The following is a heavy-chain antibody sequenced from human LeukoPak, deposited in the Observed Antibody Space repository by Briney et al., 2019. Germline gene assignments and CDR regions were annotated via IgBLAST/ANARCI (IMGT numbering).Heavy chain of an antibody. J-gene: IGHJ6*02. Sequence: GRSLRLSCAASGFTFSSYSMNWVRQAPGKGLEWVSSISSSSSYIYYADSVKGRFTISRDNAKNSLYLQMNSLRAEDTAVYYCVSLRGYSGYDYYTYHGMDVWGQGTTVTVSS. V-gene: IGHV3-21*01. CDR2: ISSSSSYI. D-gene: IGHD5-12*01. CDR1: GFTFSSYS. CDR3: VSLRGYSGYDYYTYHGMDV.